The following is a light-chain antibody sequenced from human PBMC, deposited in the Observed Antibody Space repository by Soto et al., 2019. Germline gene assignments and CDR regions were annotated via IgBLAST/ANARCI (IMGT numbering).Light chain of an antibody. CDR1: SSDVGGHNF. CDR3: SAYAGNNNPVI. CDR2: EVT. V-gene: IGLV2-8*01. J-gene: IGLJ2*01. Sequence: QSVLTQPPSGSGYPGQSVTISCTGTSSDVGGHNFVSWYQQHPGKAPKFLIYEVTKRPSGVPDRFSGSKSGITASLTVSGLQADDEAYYYCSAYAGNNNPVIFGGGTKLTVL.